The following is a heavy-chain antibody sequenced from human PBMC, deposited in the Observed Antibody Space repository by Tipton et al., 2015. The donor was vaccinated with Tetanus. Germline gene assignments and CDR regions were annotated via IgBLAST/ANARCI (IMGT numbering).Heavy chain of an antibody. CDR2: ISAYNGNT. Sequence: QSGAEVKKPGASVKVSCKASGYTFTSYGISWVRQAPGQGLEWMGWISAYNGNTNYAQKLQGRATMTTDTSTSTAYMELRSLRSDDTAVYYCAREVEATVTTWDYYYYYGMDVWGQGTTVTVSS. CDR3: AREVEATVTTWDYYYYYGMDV. J-gene: IGHJ6*02. V-gene: IGHV1-18*01. D-gene: IGHD4-11*01. CDR1: GYTFTSYG.